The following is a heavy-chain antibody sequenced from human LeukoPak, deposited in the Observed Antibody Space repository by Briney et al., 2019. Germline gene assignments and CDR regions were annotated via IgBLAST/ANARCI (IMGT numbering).Heavy chain of an antibody. CDR2: ISYDGSNK. J-gene: IGHJ4*02. V-gene: IGHV3-30-3*01. CDR3: AREYSSSWYEVRPKQVLDY. Sequence: PGGSLRLSCAASGFTFSRYAMHWVRQAPGKGLEWVAVISYDGSNKYYADSVKGRFTISRDNSKNTLYLQMNSLRAEDTAVYYCAREYSSSWYEVRPKQVLDYWGQGTLVTVSS. CDR1: GFTFSRYA. D-gene: IGHD6-13*01.